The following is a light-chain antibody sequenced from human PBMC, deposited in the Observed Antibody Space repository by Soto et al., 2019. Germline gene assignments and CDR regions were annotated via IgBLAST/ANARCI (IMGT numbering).Light chain of an antibody. CDR1: QSVSSN. J-gene: IGKJ4*01. CDR2: VAS. CDR3: QQYNDWPPQLT. Sequence: ETVMTQSPATLSVSPGERATLSCRANQSVSSNLAWYQQKLGQAPRLLIYVASTRATDIPARFSGSGSGTEFTLTISSLQSEDSAVYYCQQYNDWPPQLTFGGGTKVEIK. V-gene: IGKV3-15*01.